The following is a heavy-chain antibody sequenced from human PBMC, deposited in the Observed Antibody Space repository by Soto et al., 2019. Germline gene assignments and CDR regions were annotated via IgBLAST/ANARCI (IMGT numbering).Heavy chain of an antibody. J-gene: IGHJ5*02. CDR3: ARVEGSSWYEDWFDP. V-gene: IGHV4-59*01. CDR1: GGSISSYY. D-gene: IGHD6-13*01. Sequence: SETLSLTCTVSGGSISSYYWSWIRQPPGKGLEWIGYIYYSGSTNYNPSLKSRVTISVDTSKNQFSLKLSSVTAADTAVYYCARVEGSSWYEDWFDPWGQGTLVTVSS. CDR2: IYYSGST.